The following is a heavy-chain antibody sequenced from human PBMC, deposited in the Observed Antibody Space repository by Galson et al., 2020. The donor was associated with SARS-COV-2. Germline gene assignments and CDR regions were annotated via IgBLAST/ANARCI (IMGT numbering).Heavy chain of an antibody. CDR2: IYHSGTT. CDR3: ARTKDYSGSGRYSNFAFDV. J-gene: IGHJ3*01. D-gene: IGHD3-10*01. Sequence: ASETLSLTCAVSGGSISSAGSSWSWIRQPSGKGLEWIWYIYHSGTTLYNATLKSRVTISLDRSNNRFSLTLNSMTAADTAVYYCARTKDYSGSGRYSNFAFDVWGQGTTVTVSS. CDR1: GGSISSAGSS. V-gene: IGHV4-30-2*01.